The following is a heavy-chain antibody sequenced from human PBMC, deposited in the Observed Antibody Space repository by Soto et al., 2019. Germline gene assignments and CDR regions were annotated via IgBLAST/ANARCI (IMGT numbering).Heavy chain of an antibody. D-gene: IGHD6-25*01. CDR2: ISSSSSYI. CDR3: ALPVDSSGDY. Sequence: EVQLVESGGGLVKPGGSLRLSCAASGFTFSSYSMNWVRQAPGKGLEWVSSISSSSSYIYYADSVKGRFTISRDNAKNSLYLQINSLRPEDMAVYYCALPVDSSGDYWGQGTLVTVYS. J-gene: IGHJ4*02. CDR1: GFTFSSYS. V-gene: IGHV3-21*01.